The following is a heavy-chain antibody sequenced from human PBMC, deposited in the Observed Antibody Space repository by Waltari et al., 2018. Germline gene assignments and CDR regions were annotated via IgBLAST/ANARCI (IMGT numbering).Heavy chain of an antibody. CDR2: IFPGDSDT. V-gene: IGHV5-51*01. Sequence: EVQLMQSGPVVKTSGESLKISCEGVAYDFPRYWIAWVRQMPGKGLEWMGMIFPGDSDTTYNPSFEGQVTISVDKSISTVHLQWSSLKASDTATYYCARQKGRTESDGLDVWGQGTTVKVSS. CDR3: ARQKGRTESDGLDV. D-gene: IGHD1-1*01. CDR1: AYDFPRYW. J-gene: IGHJ6*02.